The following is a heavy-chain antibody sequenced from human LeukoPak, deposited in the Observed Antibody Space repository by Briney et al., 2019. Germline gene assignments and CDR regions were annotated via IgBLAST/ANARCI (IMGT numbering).Heavy chain of an antibody. CDR1: GFTFSDYY. CDR2: ITSSSRYI. J-gene: IGHJ3*02. Sequence: GGSLRLSCAASGFTFSDYYMSWIRQAPGKGLEWVSSITSSSRYIYYADSVKGRFTISRDNAKNSLYLQMNYLRAEDTAVYYCARDPSYRGFDAFDIWGQGTMVTVSS. V-gene: IGHV3-11*06. D-gene: IGHD1-26*01. CDR3: ARDPSYRGFDAFDI.